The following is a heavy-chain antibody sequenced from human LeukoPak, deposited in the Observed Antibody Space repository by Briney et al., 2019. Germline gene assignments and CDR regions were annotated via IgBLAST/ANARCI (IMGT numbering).Heavy chain of an antibody. J-gene: IGHJ4*02. D-gene: IGHD2-2*01. CDR1: GYTFTGYY. Sequence: ASVKVSCKASGYTFTGYYMHWVRQAPGQGLEWMGWINPNSGGTNYAQKFQGRVTMTRDTSISTAYMELSRLRSDDTAVYYCARVLDIVSVDTGPVPAAIMAIGYWGQGTLVTVSS. CDR2: INPNSGGT. CDR3: ARVLDIVSVDTGPVPAAIMAIGY. V-gene: IGHV1-2*02.